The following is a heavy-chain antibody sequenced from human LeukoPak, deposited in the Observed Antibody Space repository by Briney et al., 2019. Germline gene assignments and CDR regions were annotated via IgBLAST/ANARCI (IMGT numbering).Heavy chain of an antibody. J-gene: IGHJ6*03. Sequence: PSETLSLTCTVSGGSISSYYWSWIRQPPGKGLEWIGYIYNSGSTNYNPSLKSRVTISVDTSKTQFSLKLSSVTAADTAVYYCARLRSSYYYYYMDVWGKGTTVTVSS. CDR2: IYNSGST. CDR1: GGSISSYY. CDR3: ARLRSSYYYYYMDV. D-gene: IGHD6-6*01. V-gene: IGHV4-59*01.